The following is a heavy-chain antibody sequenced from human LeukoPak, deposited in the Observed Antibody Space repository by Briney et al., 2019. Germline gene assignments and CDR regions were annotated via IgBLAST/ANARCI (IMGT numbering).Heavy chain of an antibody. CDR3: AKELELQSYYYYYMDV. D-gene: IGHD1-7*01. V-gene: IGHV3-30*02. CDR1: GFTFSSYG. Sequence: GGSLRLSCAASGFTFSSYGTHWVRQTPGKGLEWVAFIRYDGSNKYYADSVKGRFTISRDNSKNTLYLQMNSLRAEDTAVYYCAKELELQSYYYYYMDVWGKGTTVTVSS. CDR2: IRYDGSNK. J-gene: IGHJ6*03.